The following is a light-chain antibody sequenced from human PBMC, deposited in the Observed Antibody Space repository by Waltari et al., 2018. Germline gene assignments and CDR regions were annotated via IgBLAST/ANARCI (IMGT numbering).Light chain of an antibody. CDR3: LQDYNYPRT. CDR2: AAS. J-gene: IGKJ1*01. CDR1: QTINTY. Sequence: MQLTQSPSSLSASVGDRVTVTCRASQTINTYINWYQMKPGKAPKFLIYAASSLQTGVPSRFSGSGSGTDFTLTISSLQPEDFATYYCLQDYNYPRTFGQGTKVDIK. V-gene: IGKV1-6*02.